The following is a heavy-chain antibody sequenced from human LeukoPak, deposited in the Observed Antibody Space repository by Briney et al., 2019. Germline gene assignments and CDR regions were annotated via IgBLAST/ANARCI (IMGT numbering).Heavy chain of an antibody. Sequence: TGGSLRLSCAASGFTFSSYGMHWVRQAPGKGLEWVAVISYDGSNKYYADSVKGRFTISRDNSKNTLYLQMNSLRAEDTAVYYCARGRPGRLGELSSDLDYWGQGTLVTVSS. CDR2: ISYDGSNK. CDR3: ARGRPGRLGELSSDLDY. J-gene: IGHJ4*02. CDR1: GFTFSSYG. D-gene: IGHD3-16*02. V-gene: IGHV3-30*19.